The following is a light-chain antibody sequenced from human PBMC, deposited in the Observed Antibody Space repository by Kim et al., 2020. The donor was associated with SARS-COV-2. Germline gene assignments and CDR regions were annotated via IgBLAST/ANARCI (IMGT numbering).Light chain of an antibody. CDR2: DAS. CDR3: QKYNSAPWT. CDR1: QGISNS. V-gene: IGKV1-27*01. Sequence: APVVDRVTLTCRASQGISNSLAWYQQKPGKGPKVLIYDASTLQSGVPSRFSGSGSGTDFTLTISSLQPEDVATYYCQKYNSAPWTLGQGTKVDIK. J-gene: IGKJ1*01.